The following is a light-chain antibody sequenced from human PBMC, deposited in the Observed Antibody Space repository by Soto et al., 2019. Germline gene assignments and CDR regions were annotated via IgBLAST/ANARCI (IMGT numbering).Light chain of an antibody. Sequence: GFSQSPATLSVSPGERATLSCRASQSVSSNLAWYQQKPGQAPRLLIYGASTRATGIPARFSGSGSGTDFTLTISRLEPEDFAVYYCQQYGSSPTTFGQGTKVDIK. V-gene: IGKV3-20*01. CDR3: QQYGSSPTT. CDR1: QSVSSN. CDR2: GAS. J-gene: IGKJ1*01.